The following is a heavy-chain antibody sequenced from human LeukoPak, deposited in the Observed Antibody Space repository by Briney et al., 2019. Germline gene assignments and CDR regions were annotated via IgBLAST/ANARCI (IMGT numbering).Heavy chain of an antibody. D-gene: IGHD6-19*01. CDR3: AYTELYSSAWPQYLQH. V-gene: IGHV1-69*01. J-gene: IGHJ1*01. CDR2: IIPIFGTA. Sequence: SVKVSCKASGGTFSSYAITWVRQAPGQGLEWMGGIIPIFGTANYAQKFQGRVTITADESTSTAYMELGSLRSEDTALYYCAYTELYSSAWPQYLQHWGQGTLATVSS. CDR1: GGTFSSYA.